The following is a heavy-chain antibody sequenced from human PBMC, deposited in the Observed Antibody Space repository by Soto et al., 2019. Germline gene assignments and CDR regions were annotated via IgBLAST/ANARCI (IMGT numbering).Heavy chain of an antibody. CDR1: GGSFSGYY. Sequence: SETLSLTCAVYGGSFSGYYWSWIRQPPGKGLEWIGSIYYSGSTYYNPSLKSRVTISVDTSKNRFSLKLTSVTAADTAVYYCATTYFFGSGSGYWGQGTLVTSPQ. D-gene: IGHD3-10*01. V-gene: IGHV4-34*01. CDR2: IYYSGST. J-gene: IGHJ4*02. CDR3: ATTYFFGSGSGY.